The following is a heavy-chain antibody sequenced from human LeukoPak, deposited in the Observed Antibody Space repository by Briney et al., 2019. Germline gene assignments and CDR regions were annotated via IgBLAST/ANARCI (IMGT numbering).Heavy chain of an antibody. V-gene: IGHV4-59*01. CDR1: GGSISFYH. D-gene: IGHD1-7*01. CDR3: AREGTSYSYYGMDV. CDR2: IYYSGRT. Sequence: PSETLSLTCTVSGGSISFYHWSWIRQAPGKGLEWIGYIYYSGRTNYNPSLKSRITISVDASKNQFSLKLSSVTAADTAVYYCAREGTSYSYYGMDVWGQGTTVTVSS. J-gene: IGHJ6*02.